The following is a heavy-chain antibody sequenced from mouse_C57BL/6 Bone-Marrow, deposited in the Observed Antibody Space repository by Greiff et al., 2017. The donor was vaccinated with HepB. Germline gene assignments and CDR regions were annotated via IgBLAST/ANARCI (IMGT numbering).Heavy chain of an antibody. Sequence: QVQLKQPGAELVKPGASVKLSCKASGYTFTSYWMHWVKQRPGRGLEWIGRIDPNSGGTKYNEKFKSKATLTVDKPSSTAYMQLSSLTSEDSAVYYCARHYSNYLSYFDYWGQGTTLTVSS. CDR2: IDPNSGGT. V-gene: IGHV1-72*01. D-gene: IGHD2-5*01. CDR3: ARHYSNYLSYFDY. J-gene: IGHJ2*01. CDR1: GYTFTSYW.